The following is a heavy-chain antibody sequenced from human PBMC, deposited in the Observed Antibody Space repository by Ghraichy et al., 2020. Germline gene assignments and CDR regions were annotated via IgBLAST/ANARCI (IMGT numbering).Heavy chain of an antibody. J-gene: IGHJ4*02. D-gene: IGHD4-11*01. CDR2: IYTSGST. CDR3: AREFLGVYSNLFDY. Sequence: SQTLSLTCTVSGDSISSYYWSWIRQPAGKGLEWIGRIYTSGSTNYNPSLKSRVTMSVDTSKNQFSLKLSSVTAADTAVYYCAREFLGVYSNLFDYWGQGTLVTVSS. V-gene: IGHV4-4*07. CDR1: GDSISSYY.